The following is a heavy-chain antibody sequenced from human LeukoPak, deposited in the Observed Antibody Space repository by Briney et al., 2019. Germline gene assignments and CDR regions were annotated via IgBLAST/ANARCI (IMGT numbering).Heavy chain of an antibody. CDR3: ARSYSSGSFDY. CDR1: GGSISSYY. D-gene: IGHD6-19*01. V-gene: IGHV4-59*01. J-gene: IGHJ4*02. Sequence: KPSETLTLTCTVSGGSISSYYWSWIRQPPGKGLEWIGYIYYSGSTNYNPSIKNRVTISVDTSKNQFSLKLSSVTAADTAVYYCARSYSSGSFDYWGQGTLVTVSS. CDR2: IYYSGST.